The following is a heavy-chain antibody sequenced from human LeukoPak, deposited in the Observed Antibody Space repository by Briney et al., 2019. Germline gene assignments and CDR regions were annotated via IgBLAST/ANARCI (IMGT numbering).Heavy chain of an antibody. CDR1: GGTFSSYA. J-gene: IGHJ4*02. V-gene: IGHV1-69*13. Sequence: ASVKVSCKASGGTFSSYAISWVRQAPGQGLEWMGGIIPIFGTANYAQKFQGRVTITADESTSTAYMELSSLRSEDTAVYYCARAMRSPYYFDYWGQGTLVTVSS. CDR2: IIPIFGTA. CDR3: ARAMRSPYYFDY.